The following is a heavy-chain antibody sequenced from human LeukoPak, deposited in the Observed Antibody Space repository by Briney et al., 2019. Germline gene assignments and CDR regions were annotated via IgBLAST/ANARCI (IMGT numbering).Heavy chain of an antibody. V-gene: IGHV4-34*01. CDR2: INHSGST. D-gene: IGHD5-24*01. CDR1: GGSFSGYY. Sequence: SETLSLTRAVYGGSFSGYYWSWIRQPPGKGLEWIGEINHSGSTNYNPSLKSRVTISVDTSKNQFSLKLSSMTAADTAVYYCARGGGYKKNWFDPWGQGTLVTVSS. J-gene: IGHJ5*02. CDR3: ARGGGYKKNWFDP.